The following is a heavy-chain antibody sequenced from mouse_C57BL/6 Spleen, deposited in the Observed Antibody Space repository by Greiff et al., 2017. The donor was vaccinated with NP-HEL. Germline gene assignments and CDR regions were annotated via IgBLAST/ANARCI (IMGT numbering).Heavy chain of an antibody. CDR3: ARGLYYGSPLDY. CDR2: INPNNGGT. J-gene: IGHJ2*01. Sequence: EVKLQESGPELVKPGASVKIPCKASGYTFTDYNIDWVKQSHGKSLEWIGDINPNNGGTIYNQKFKGKATLTVDKSSSTAYMELRSLTSEDTAVYYCARGLYYGSPLDYWGQGTTLTVSS. D-gene: IGHD1-1*01. V-gene: IGHV1-18*01. CDR1: GYTFTDYN.